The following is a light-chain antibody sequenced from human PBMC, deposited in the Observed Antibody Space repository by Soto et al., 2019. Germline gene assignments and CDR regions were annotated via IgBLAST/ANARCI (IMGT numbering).Light chain of an antibody. V-gene: IGKV3-15*01. J-gene: IGKJ1*01. Sequence: EMVVTQSPAALSVSPWERSTLSGRASQSVSSNYPRYQRKAGKVPRFLIYGGPTRATGIPARSRGGGSGTVFISTISSLQSEDFEFYFCQQITTWPRTFGQGTRWIS. CDR2: GGP. CDR3: QQITTWPRT. CDR1: QSVSSN.